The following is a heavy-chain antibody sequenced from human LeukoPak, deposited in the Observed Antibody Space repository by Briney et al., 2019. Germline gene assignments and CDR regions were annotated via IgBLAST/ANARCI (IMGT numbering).Heavy chain of an antibody. CDR2: ISYDGSNK. CDR1: GFTFSSYA. Sequence: GGSLRLSCAASGFTFSSYAMHWVRQAPGRGLEWVAVISYDGSNKYYADSVKGRFTISRDNSKNTLYLQMNSLRAEDTAVYYCARDSTTPYDFWSGYCFDYWGQGTLVTVSS. V-gene: IGHV3-30*04. J-gene: IGHJ4*02. CDR3: ARDSTTPYDFWSGYCFDY. D-gene: IGHD3-3*01.